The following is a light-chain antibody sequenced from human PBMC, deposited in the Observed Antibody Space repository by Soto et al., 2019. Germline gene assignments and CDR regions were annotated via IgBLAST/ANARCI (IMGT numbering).Light chain of an antibody. Sequence: QSVLTQPPSASGTPGPTVTISCSGSSSNIGNNYVYWYQMVPGTAPKLLIYRNDQRPSGVPDRFSGSRSGTSASLAISGLRSEDEADYYCAAWDDSLSGRGVFGGGTKLTVL. CDR1: SSNIGNNY. CDR2: RND. V-gene: IGLV1-47*01. CDR3: AAWDDSLSGRGV. J-gene: IGLJ2*01.